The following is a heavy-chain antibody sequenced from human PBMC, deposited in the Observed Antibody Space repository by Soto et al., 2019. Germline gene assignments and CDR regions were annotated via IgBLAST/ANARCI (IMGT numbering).Heavy chain of an antibody. D-gene: IGHD3-9*01. CDR2: INPNSGGT. V-gene: IGHV1-2*04. J-gene: IGHJ6*02. Sequence: ASVKVSCKASGYTFTGYYMHWVRQAPGQGLEWMGWINPNSGGTNYAQKFQGWVTMTRDTSIRTACMELSRLRSDDTAVYYCARGYDILTGYYLDYYYYGMDVWGQGTTVTVSS. CDR3: ARGYDILTGYYLDYYYYGMDV. CDR1: GYTFTGYY.